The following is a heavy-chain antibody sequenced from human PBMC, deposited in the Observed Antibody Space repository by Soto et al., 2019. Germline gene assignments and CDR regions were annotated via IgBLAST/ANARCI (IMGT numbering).Heavy chain of an antibody. Sequence: EVQLVQSGGGLVQPGGSLRLSCAASGFTFSNYSMNWFRQAPAMGLEWVSYITASRSTIYYAASVRGRFTISRDNAKNSLFLQMHSLRDEDPAMYYCARPGHVTGALVDYWRQGSLVTVSS. CDR3: ARPGHVTGALVDY. J-gene: IGHJ4*02. CDR2: ITASRSTI. V-gene: IGHV3-48*02. CDR1: GFTFSNYS. D-gene: IGHD3-16*01.